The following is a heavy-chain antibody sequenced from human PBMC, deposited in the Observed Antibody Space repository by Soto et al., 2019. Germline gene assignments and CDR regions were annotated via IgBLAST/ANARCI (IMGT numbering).Heavy chain of an antibody. J-gene: IGHJ2*01. Sequence: PSETLSLTCTVSGGSISSSSYYWGWIRQPPGKGLEWIGSIYYSGSTYYNPSLKSQVTISVDTSQKQFSLNLSYVTAEKKAVYYCARHWSTFVWYFDLWGRGTLVTVS. CDR1: GGSISSSSYY. CDR2: IYYSGST. D-gene: IGHD3-16*01. V-gene: IGHV4-39*01. CDR3: ARHWSTFVWYFDL.